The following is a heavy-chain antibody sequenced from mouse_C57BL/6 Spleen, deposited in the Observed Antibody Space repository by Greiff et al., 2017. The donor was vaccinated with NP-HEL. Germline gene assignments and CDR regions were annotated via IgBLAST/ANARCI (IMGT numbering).Heavy chain of an antibody. V-gene: IGHV1-18*01. Sequence: EVQLQESGPELVKPGASVKIPCKASGYTFTDYNMDWAKQSHGKSLEWIGDINPNNGGTIYNQKFKGKATVTVDKSSSTAYMELRSLTSEDTAVYYCAREGGNAMDYWGQGTSVTVSS. CDR2: INPNNGGT. CDR3: AREGGNAMDY. CDR1: GYTFTDYN. J-gene: IGHJ4*01.